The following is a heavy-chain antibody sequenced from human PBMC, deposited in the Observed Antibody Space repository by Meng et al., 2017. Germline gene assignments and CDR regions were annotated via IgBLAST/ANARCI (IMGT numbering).Heavy chain of an antibody. V-gene: IGHV3-21*06. D-gene: IGHD3-10*01. CDR2: ISSSSSYI. Sequence: GGSLRLSCAASEFTFSGYSMNWVRQAPGKGLEWVSSISSSSSYIYYADSAKGRFTISRDNANNLLYLQMNSLRAEDSAVYYCARVRFLRGVIKDAVDIWGQGTMVTVSS. CDR1: EFTFSGYS. J-gene: IGHJ3*02. CDR3: ARVRFLRGVIKDAVDI.